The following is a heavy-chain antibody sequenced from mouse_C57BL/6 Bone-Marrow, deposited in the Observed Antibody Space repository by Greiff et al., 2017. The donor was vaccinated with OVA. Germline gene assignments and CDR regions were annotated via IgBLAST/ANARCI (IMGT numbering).Heavy chain of an antibody. D-gene: IGHD2-12*01. V-gene: IGHV1-55*01. CDR2: IYPGSGST. CDR1: GYTFTSYW. Sequence: VKLLQPGAELVKPGASVKMSCKASGYTFTSYWITWVKQRPGQGLEWIGDIYPGSGSTNYNEKFKSKATLTVDTSSSTAYMQLSSLTSEDSAVYYCARSLYDAMDYWGQGTSVTVSS. CDR3: ARSLYDAMDY. J-gene: IGHJ4*01.